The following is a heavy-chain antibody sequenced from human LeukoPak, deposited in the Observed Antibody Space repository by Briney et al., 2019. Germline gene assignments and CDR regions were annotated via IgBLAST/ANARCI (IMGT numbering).Heavy chain of an antibody. Sequence: GESLKISCQGSEYSFATYWLAWLRQMPGKGLEWMGINYPSDSDTRYSPSFQGQVTISADKSIKTAYLQWSSLKASDTAMYYCARPLQGIVGATGFDYWGQGTLVTVSS. V-gene: IGHV5-51*01. J-gene: IGHJ4*02. CDR2: NYPSDSDT. CDR1: EYSFATYW. CDR3: ARPLQGIVGATGFDY. D-gene: IGHD1-26*01.